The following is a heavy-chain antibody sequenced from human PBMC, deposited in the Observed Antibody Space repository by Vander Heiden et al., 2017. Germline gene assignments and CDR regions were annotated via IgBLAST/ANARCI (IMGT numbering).Heavy chain of an antibody. J-gene: IGHJ4*02. CDR3: ARWGKDSSGWYLDY. Sequence: EVHLVESGGGLVQPGGSLRLSCAAPGFIFSNYYMTWARRAPGEGLEWVANIRPDDSAQFYGAAVKGRFTASRNNAENSLYLQLNSLRAEDTAVYYCARWGKDSSGWYLDYWGQGTLVTVSS. CDR2: IRPDDSAQ. CDR1: GFIFSNYY. V-gene: IGHV3-7*01. D-gene: IGHD6-19*01.